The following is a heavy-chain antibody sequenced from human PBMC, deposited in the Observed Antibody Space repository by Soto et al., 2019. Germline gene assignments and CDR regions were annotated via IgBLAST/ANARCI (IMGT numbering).Heavy chain of an antibody. Sequence: GGSLRLSCAASGFTFSSYGMHWVRQAPGKGLEWVAVIWYDGSNKYYADSVRGRFTISRDNSKNTLYLQMNSLRAEDTAVYYCARGGPAAIVWGQGTLVTVSS. V-gene: IGHV3-33*01. J-gene: IGHJ4*02. CDR2: IWYDGSNK. D-gene: IGHD2-2*02. CDR1: GFTFSSYG. CDR3: ARGGPAAIV.